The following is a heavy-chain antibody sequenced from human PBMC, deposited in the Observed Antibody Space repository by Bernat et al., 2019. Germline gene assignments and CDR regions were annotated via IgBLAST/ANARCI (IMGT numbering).Heavy chain of an antibody. CDR1: GFTFSSYA. Sequence: QVQLVESGGGVVQPGRSLRLSCAASGFTFSSYAMHWVRQAPGKGLEWGAVISYDGSNKYYADSVKGRFTISRDNSKNTLYLQMNSLRAEDTAVYYCARADAGYSGYDSEKHHFDYWGQGTLVTVSS. V-gene: IGHV3-30-3*01. D-gene: IGHD5-12*01. CDR2: ISYDGSNK. J-gene: IGHJ4*02. CDR3: ARADAGYSGYDSEKHHFDY.